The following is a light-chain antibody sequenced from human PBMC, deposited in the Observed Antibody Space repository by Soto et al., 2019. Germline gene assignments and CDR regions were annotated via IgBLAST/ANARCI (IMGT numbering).Light chain of an antibody. J-gene: IGKJ4*01. CDR2: GAS. CDR1: QSVTGNF. CDR3: QQYGNWPQKYA. Sequence: EIVLTQSPGSLSLSPGDRATLSCRASQSVTGNFLAWYQHKPGQTPRLLIYGASSRATGVPDRFSGSGSGTDFTLTISRLEPEDFGVYYCQQYGNWPQKYAFGGGTKVEIK. V-gene: IGKV3-20*01.